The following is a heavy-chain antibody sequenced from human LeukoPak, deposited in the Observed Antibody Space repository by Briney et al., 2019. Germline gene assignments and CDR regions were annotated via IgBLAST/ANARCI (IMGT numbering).Heavy chain of an antibody. V-gene: IGHV4-4*07. J-gene: IGHJ4*02. CDR3: ARVKRSSGWVDY. Sequence: PSETLSLTCIVSGGSISSYYWSWIRQPAGKGLEWIGRIYTSGSTNYNPSLKSRVTISVDKSKNQFSLKLSSVTAADTAVYYCARVKRSSGWVDYWGQGTLVTVSS. CDR2: IYTSGST. D-gene: IGHD6-19*01. CDR1: GGSISSYY.